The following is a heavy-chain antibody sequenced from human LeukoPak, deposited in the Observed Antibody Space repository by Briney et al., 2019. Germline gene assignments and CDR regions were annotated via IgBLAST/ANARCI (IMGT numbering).Heavy chain of an antibody. CDR1: GGSISSYY. CDR2: IYYSGST. Sequence: PSETLSLTCTVSGGSISSYYWNWIRQPPGKGLEWIGYIYYSGSTNYNPSLKSRVTISVDTSKNPFSLKLSSVTAADTAVYYCARGADSSGYYSIFYFDYWGQGTLVTVSS. D-gene: IGHD3-22*01. J-gene: IGHJ4*02. V-gene: IGHV4-59*01. CDR3: ARGADSSGYYSIFYFDY.